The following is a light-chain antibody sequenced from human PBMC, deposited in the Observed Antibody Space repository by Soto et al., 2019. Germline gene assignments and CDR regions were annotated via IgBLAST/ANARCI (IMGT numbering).Light chain of an antibody. Sequence: DIQMTQSPSTLSASVGDRVTITCRASQSISNWLAWYQQKPGKAPKLLIYDASNLESGVPSRFSGSGSGTEFTLTISSLQPDDFATYYCQQYNSYSHTFGQGTTVDIK. V-gene: IGKV1-5*01. CDR2: DAS. J-gene: IGKJ2*01. CDR1: QSISNW. CDR3: QQYNSYSHT.